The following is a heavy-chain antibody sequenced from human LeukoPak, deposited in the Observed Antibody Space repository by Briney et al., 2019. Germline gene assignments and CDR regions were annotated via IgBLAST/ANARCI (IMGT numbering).Heavy chain of an antibody. D-gene: IGHD3-22*01. V-gene: IGHV4-30-2*01. CDR3: ARTSPECSYDSSGYYHAFDI. CDR1: GGSISSGGYS. Sequence: RSSETLSLTCAVSGGSISSGGYSWSWIRQPPGKGLEWIGYIYDSGSTYYNPSLKSQVAISVDRSKNQFSLKLSSVTAADTAVYYCARTSPECSYDSSGYYHAFDIWGQGTMVTVSS. J-gene: IGHJ3*02. CDR2: IYDSGST.